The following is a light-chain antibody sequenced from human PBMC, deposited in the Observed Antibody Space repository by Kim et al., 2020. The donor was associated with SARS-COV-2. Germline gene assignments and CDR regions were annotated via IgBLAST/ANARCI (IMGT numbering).Light chain of an antibody. V-gene: IGKV1-39*01. Sequence: ASIGDTVTMNCRASQTIGKSVNWYQQKPGRAPNIVIFDASSLETGVPSRFSGSVSGVDFTLTISSLQPDDLGTYYCQQSFTTPLTFGQGTRLEIK. CDR3: QQSFTTPLT. J-gene: IGKJ5*01. CDR2: DAS. CDR1: QTIGKS.